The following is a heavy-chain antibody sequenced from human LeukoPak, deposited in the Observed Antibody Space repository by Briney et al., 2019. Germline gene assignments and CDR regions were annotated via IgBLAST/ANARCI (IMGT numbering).Heavy chain of an antibody. V-gene: IGHV4-34*01. CDR2: INHSGST. Sequence: SETLSLTCAVYGGSFSGYYWSWIRQPPGKGLEWIGEINHSGSTNYSPSLKSRVTMSVDTSKNQFSLRLNSVTAADTAVYYCARGRGYNSFDYWGQGTLVTVSS. CDR1: GGSFSGYY. J-gene: IGHJ4*02. D-gene: IGHD5-24*01. CDR3: ARGRGYNSFDY.